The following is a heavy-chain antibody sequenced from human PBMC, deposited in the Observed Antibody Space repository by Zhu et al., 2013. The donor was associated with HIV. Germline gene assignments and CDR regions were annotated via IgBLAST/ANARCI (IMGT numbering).Heavy chain of an antibody. CDR3: ARAGNSWAGRRDLFDY. CDR1: GYTFTSYY. Sequence: QVQLVQSGAEVKKPGASVKVSCKASGYTFTSYYMHWVRQAPGQGLEWMGIINPSGGSTSYAQKFQGRVTMTRDTSTSTVYMELSSLRSEDTAVYYCARAGNSWAGRRDLFDYWGQGTLVTVSS. J-gene: IGHJ4*02. V-gene: IGHV1-46*01. CDR2: INPSGGST. D-gene: IGHD4-4*01.